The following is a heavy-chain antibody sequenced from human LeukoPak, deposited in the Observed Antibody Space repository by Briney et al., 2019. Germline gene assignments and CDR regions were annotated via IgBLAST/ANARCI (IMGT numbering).Heavy chain of an antibody. CDR2: IYYSGST. CDR3: ARMGTVTSFDY. CDR1: GGSISSYY. D-gene: IGHD4-17*01. V-gene: IGHV4-59*08. J-gene: IGHJ4*02. Sequence: SETLSLTCTVSGGSISSYYWSRIRQPPGKGLEWIGYIYYSGSTNYNPSLKSRVTISVDTSKNQFSLKLSSVTAADTAVYYCARMGTVTSFDYWGQGTLVTVSS.